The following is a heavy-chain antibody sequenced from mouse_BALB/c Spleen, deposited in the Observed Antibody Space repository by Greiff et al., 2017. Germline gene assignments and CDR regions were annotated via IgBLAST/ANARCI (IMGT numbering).Heavy chain of an antibody. CDR2: IDPANGNT. CDR1: GFNIKDTY. CDR3: AFIYYGSSWFAY. J-gene: IGHJ3*01. D-gene: IGHD2-2*01. Sequence: VQLKQSGAELVKPGASVKLSCTASGFNIKDTYMHWVKQRPEQGLEWIGRIDPANGNTKYDPKFQGKATITADTSSNTAYLQLSSLTSEDTAVYYCAFIYYGSSWFAYWGQGTLVTVSA. V-gene: IGHV14-3*02.